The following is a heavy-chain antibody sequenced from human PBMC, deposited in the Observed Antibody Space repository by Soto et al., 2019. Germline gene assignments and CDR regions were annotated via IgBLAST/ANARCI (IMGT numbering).Heavy chain of an antibody. Sequence: QVQLVASGGGVVQPGRSLRLSCAASGFTFSSYGMHWVRQAPGKGLEWVAVISYDGSNKYYADSVKGRFTISRDNSKNTLYLQMNSLRAEDTAVYDCAKGTTAMTYFDYWGQGTLVTVSS. J-gene: IGHJ4*02. V-gene: IGHV3-30*18. D-gene: IGHD5-18*01. CDR2: ISYDGSNK. CDR1: GFTFSSYG. CDR3: AKGTTAMTYFDY.